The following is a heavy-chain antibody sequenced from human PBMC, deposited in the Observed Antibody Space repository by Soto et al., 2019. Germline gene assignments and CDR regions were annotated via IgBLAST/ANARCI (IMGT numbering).Heavy chain of an antibody. CDR3: ARWHYDILTGQSLYDY. V-gene: IGHV4-34*01. Sequence: QVQLQQWGAGLLKPSETLSLTCAVYGGSFSGYYWSWIRQPPGKGLEWIGEINHSGSTNYNPSLKSRVTISVDTSKNQFSLKLSSVTAADTAVYYCARWHYDILTGQSLYDYWGQGTLVTVSS. J-gene: IGHJ4*02. CDR2: INHSGST. D-gene: IGHD3-9*01. CDR1: GGSFSGYY.